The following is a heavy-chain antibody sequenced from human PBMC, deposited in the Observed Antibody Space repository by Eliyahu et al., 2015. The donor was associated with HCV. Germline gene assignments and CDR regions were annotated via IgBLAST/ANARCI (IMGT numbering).Heavy chain of an antibody. CDR1: GFSXGSFW. J-gene: IGHJ4*02. V-gene: IGHV3-7*03. Sequence: EVQLVESGGGLVXPGGSLRLSXAASGFSXGSFWMSXVRQXPGKGLEWVANIKQDEKYYVDSVKGRFTISTDNAKNSMYLQMNSLRAEDTAVYYCASWGTPTPYWGQGTLVTVSS. CDR3: ASWGTPTPY. D-gene: IGHD7-27*01. CDR2: IKQDEK.